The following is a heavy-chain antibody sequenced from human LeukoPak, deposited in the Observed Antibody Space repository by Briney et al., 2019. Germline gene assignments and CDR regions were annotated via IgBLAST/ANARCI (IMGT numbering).Heavy chain of an antibody. V-gene: IGHV3-9*01. CDR2: ISWNSGSI. CDR3: AKDIRILTVNLMGAFDI. J-gene: IGHJ3*02. CDR1: GFTFDDYA. D-gene: IGHD3-9*01. Sequence: PGGSLRLSCAASGFTFDDYAMHWVRQAPGKGLEWVSGISWNSGSIGYADSVKGRFTISRDNAKNSLYLQMNSLRAEDTALYYCAKDIRILTVNLMGAFDIWGQGTMVTVSS.